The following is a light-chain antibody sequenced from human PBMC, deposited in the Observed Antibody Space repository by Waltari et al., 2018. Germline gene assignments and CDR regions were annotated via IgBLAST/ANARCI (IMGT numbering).Light chain of an antibody. V-gene: IGLV3-1*01. J-gene: IGLJ2*01. CDR1: KLGDKY. Sequence: SYELTQPPSVSVSPGQTASITCSGDKLGDKYVCWYQQKPGHSPEVVIYQDSLRPSWIPERVSGSNSGNTATLTISGTQPVDDADYYCQAWDSGVVFGGGTKLTVL. CDR3: QAWDSGVV. CDR2: QDS.